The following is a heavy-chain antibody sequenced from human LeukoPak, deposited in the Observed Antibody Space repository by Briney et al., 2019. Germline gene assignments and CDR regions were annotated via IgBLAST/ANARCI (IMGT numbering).Heavy chain of an antibody. CDR3: TSDPRIGRYFDY. D-gene: IGHD1-26*01. CDR2: VKSKADGGTT. J-gene: IGHJ4*02. Sequence: GGSLRLSCAASGFTFNNAWMNWVRQVPGKGREWVGRVKSKADGGTTDYAAPVEGRFTISRDDSENTLYLQMNSLKTEDTAVYYCTSDPRIGRYFDYWGQGTLVTVSS. CDR1: GFTFNNAW. V-gene: IGHV3-15*01.